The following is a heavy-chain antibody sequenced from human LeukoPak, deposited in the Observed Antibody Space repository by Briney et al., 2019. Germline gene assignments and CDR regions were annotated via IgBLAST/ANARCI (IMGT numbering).Heavy chain of an antibody. Sequence: SGTLSLTCAVSGGSISSSSWWSWVRQPPGKGLEWIGRIYTSGSTNYNPSLKSRVTMSVDTSKNQFSLKLSSVTAADTAVYYCARTPDHYYDSSGYYSTPFDYWGQGTLVTVSS. D-gene: IGHD3-22*01. J-gene: IGHJ4*02. CDR1: GGSISSSSW. V-gene: IGHV4-4*02. CDR3: ARTPDHYYDSSGYYSTPFDY. CDR2: IYTSGST.